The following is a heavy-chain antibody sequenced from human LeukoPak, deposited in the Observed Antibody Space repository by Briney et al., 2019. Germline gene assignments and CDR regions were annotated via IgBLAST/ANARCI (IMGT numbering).Heavy chain of an antibody. D-gene: IGHD6-19*01. Sequence: ASVKVSCKASGYTFTSYGISWVRQAPGQGLEWMGWISAYNGNTNYAQKLQGRVTTTTDTSTSTAYMELRSLRSDDTAVYCCARRGSSSSGWSIDYWGQGTLVTVSS. CDR1: GYTFTSYG. CDR2: ISAYNGNT. V-gene: IGHV1-18*01. CDR3: ARRGSSSSGWSIDY. J-gene: IGHJ4*02.